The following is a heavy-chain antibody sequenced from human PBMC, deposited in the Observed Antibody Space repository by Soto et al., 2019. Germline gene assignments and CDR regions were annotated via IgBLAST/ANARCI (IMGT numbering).Heavy chain of an antibody. J-gene: IGHJ6*03. CDR2: IKQDGSEK. CDR1: GFTFSSYW. D-gene: IGHD1-1*01. CDR3: AGASLGTYYYYYYMDV. V-gene: IGHV3-7*01. Sequence: GGSLRLSCAASGFTFSSYWMSWVRQAPGKGLEWVANIKQDGSEKYYVDSVKGRFTISRDNAKNSLYLQMNSLRAEDTAVYYCAGASLGTYYYYYYMDVWGKGTTVTVSS.